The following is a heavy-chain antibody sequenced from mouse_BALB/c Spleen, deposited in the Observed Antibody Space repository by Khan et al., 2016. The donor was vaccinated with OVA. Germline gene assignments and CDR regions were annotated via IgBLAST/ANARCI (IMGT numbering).Heavy chain of an antibody. CDR1: GYTFTSYT. J-gene: IGHJ3*01. V-gene: IGHV1-4*01. CDR2: INPSNGYT. Sequence: QVQLKESGAELARPGASVKMSCKASGYTFTSYTIHWIKLRPGQGLEWIGYINPSNGYTNYNQKFKDKATMTVDKSSSTAYMELARLTSEDSAIYYCTRGGGGNRFAYWGQGTLVTVSA. CDR3: TRGGGGNRFAY.